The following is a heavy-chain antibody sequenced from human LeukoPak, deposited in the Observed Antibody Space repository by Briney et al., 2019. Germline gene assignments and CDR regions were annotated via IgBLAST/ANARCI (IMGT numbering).Heavy chain of an antibody. D-gene: IGHD4-11*01. CDR1: GYPLAKYW. CDR2: IYPGDSDT. J-gene: IGHJ4*02. Sequence: GESLKVSCQASGYPLAKYWIGWVRQVPGKGLEWMGIIYPGDSDTSYGQSFQGQVTISVEKSSNTAYLQWSRLKASDTAMYYCARRFGERLYSNNDAFDSWGQGTLVTVSS. V-gene: IGHV5-51*01. CDR3: ARRFGERLYSNNDAFDS.